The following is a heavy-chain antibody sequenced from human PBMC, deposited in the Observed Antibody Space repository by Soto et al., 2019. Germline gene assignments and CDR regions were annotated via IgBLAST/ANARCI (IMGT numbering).Heavy chain of an antibody. J-gene: IGHJ6*02. Sequence: SETLSLTCAVSGGSISSSNWWSWVRQPPGKGLEWIGEIYHSGSTNYNPSLKSRVTISVDKSKNQYSLKLSSVTAADTAVYYCARVGNSWYYYYGMDVWGQGTTVTVSS. V-gene: IGHV4-4*02. D-gene: IGHD6-13*01. CDR2: IYHSGST. CDR3: ARVGNSWYYYYGMDV. CDR1: GGSISSSNW.